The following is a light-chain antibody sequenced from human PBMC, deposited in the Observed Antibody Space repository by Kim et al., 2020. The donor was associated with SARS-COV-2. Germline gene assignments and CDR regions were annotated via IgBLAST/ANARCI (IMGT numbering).Light chain of an antibody. CDR1: SGHSPYA. V-gene: IGLV4-69*01. Sequence: ASVKLAYTLSSGHSPYAMAWHQQQPERGPRYLMNLNSDGSHSKGDGIPDRFAGSSSGAERYLAISSLQSEDEADYYCQTWGPGIRVFGGGTQLTVL. CDR2: LNSDGSH. J-gene: IGLJ3*02. CDR3: QTWGPGIRV.